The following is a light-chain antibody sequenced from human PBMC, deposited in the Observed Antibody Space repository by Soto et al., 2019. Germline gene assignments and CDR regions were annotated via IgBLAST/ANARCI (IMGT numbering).Light chain of an antibody. J-gene: IGKJ5*01. Sequence: DIQMTQSPSSVSASVGDRVTITCRASQGIRSWLAWYQQKPGTAPKLLIYAASTLQSGVPSWFSGSRSGTDFSLTISSLQPDDFATYYCHQANSFPLTFGKGTRLEIK. CDR3: HQANSFPLT. CDR1: QGIRSW. V-gene: IGKV1-12*01. CDR2: AAS.